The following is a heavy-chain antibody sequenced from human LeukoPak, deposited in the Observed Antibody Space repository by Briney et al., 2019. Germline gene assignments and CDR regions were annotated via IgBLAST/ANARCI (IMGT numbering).Heavy chain of an antibody. Sequence: PSETLSLTCTVSGGSISSYYWSWIRQPPGKGLEWIGYIYYSGSTNYNPSLESRVTISVDTSKNQFSLKLSSVTAADTAVYYCAREQGVYWGQGTLVTVSS. V-gene: IGHV4-59*01. J-gene: IGHJ4*02. D-gene: IGHD3-16*01. CDR3: AREQGVY. CDR2: IYYSGST. CDR1: GGSISSYY.